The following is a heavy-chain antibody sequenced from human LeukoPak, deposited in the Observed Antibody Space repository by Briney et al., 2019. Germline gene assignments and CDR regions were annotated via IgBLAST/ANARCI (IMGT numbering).Heavy chain of an antibody. CDR1: RFTFNNYA. CDR3: AKEYGSGSYYYYYYGMDV. Sequence: GGSLRLSCAASRFTFNNYAMSWVRQAPGKGLEWVSAISGSGGSTYYADSVKGRFTISRDNSKNTLYLQMNSLRAEDTAVYYCAKEYGSGSYYYYYYGMDVWGQGTTVTDSS. J-gene: IGHJ6*02. D-gene: IGHD3-10*01. V-gene: IGHV3-23*01. CDR2: ISGSGGST.